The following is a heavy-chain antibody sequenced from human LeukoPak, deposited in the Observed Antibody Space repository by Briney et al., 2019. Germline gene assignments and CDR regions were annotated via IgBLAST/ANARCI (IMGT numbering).Heavy chain of an antibody. CDR1: GFTFSDYY. J-gene: IGHJ4*02. D-gene: IGHD7-27*01. CDR2: ISSSGSTI. CDR3: ARDRPIKLGLSEDFDY. Sequence: PGGSLRLSCAASGFTFSDYYMSWIRQAPGKGLEWVSYISSSGSTIYYADSVKGRFTISRDNAKNSLYLQMNSLRAEDTAVYYCARDRPIKLGLSEDFDYWGQGTLVTVSS. V-gene: IGHV3-11*01.